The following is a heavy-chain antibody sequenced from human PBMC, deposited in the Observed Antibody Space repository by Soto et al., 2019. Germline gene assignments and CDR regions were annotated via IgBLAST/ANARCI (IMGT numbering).Heavy chain of an antibody. V-gene: IGHV3-23*01. D-gene: IGHD3-10*01. CDR3: AAPGSGGSLSHYYYYYGMDV. CDR1: GFTFSSYA. CDR2: ISGSGGST. Sequence: GGSLRLSCAASGFTFSSYAMSWVRQAPGKGLEWVSAISGSGGSTYYADSVKGRFTISRDNSKNTLYLQMNSLRAEDTAVYYCAAPGSGGSLSHYYYYYGMDVWGQGTTVTVSS. J-gene: IGHJ6*02.